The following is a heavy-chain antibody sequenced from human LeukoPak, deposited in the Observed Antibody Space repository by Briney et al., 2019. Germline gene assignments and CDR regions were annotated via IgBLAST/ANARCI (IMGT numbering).Heavy chain of an antibody. Sequence: ASVKVSCKASGYTFTSQGISWVRQAPGQGLEWMGWISAYNGNTNYAQKVQGRVTMTTDTSTSTAHMELRSLRSDDMAVYYCARAEVGSSWDYFDYWGQGTLVTVSS. CDR2: ISAYNGNT. J-gene: IGHJ4*02. CDR1: GYTFTSQG. CDR3: ARAEVGSSWDYFDY. D-gene: IGHD6-13*01. V-gene: IGHV1-18*03.